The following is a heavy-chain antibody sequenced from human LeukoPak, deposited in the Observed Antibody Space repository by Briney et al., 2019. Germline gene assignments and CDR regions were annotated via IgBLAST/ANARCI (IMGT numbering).Heavy chain of an antibody. V-gene: IGHV4-34*01. J-gene: IGHJ4*02. Sequence: SETLSLTCAVNGGSFRGYYWTWIRQPPGKGLEWIGEANHNGGTNYSPSPKSRITISVDTSKNKIPLKLNSVTAADTAVYFCARGIVLTGYASFDYWGQGTPVTVSS. CDR2: ANHNGGT. CDR3: ARGIVLTGYASFDY. CDR1: GGSFRGYY. D-gene: IGHD2-8*02.